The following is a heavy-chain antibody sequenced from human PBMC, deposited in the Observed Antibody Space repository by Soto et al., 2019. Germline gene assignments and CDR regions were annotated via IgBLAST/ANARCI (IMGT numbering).Heavy chain of an antibody. J-gene: IGHJ4*02. V-gene: IGHV1-69*13. CDR2: IIPIFGTA. CDR1: GGTFSSYA. Sequence: SVKVSCKASGGTFSSYAISWVRQAPGQGLEWMGGIIPIFGTANYAQKFQGRVTITADESTSTAYMELNSLRAEDTAVYYCARESEDLTSNFDYWGQGTLVTVSS. CDR3: ARESEDLTSNFDY.